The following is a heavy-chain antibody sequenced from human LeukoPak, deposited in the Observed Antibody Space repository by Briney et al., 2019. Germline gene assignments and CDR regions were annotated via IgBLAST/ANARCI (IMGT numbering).Heavy chain of an antibody. CDR3: AKALGGYCSGGSCYSYYYYGMDV. D-gene: IGHD2-15*01. CDR1: GFTFSSYG. Sequence: GGSLRLSCAASGFTFSSYGMHWVRQAPGKGLEWVAVISYDGSNKYYADSVKGRFTISRDNSKNTLYLQMNSLRAEDTAVYYCAKALGGYCSGGSCYSYYYYGMDVWGQGTTVTVSS. J-gene: IGHJ6*02. CDR2: ISYDGSNK. V-gene: IGHV3-30*18.